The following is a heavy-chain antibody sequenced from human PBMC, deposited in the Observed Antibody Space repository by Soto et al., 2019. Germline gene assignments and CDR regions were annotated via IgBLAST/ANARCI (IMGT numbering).Heavy chain of an antibody. CDR1: TYSFSSYW. Sequence: GESLKISCKGSTYSFSSYWIGWARQMPGKGLEWMGIIYPGDSDTRYSPSFQGQVTISADKSVSTAYLQWSSLKASDTAMYYCDEGRDYYYYAMDVWGQGTAITVSS. V-gene: IGHV5-51*01. J-gene: IGHJ6*02. CDR2: IYPGDSDT. CDR3: DEGRDYYYYAMDV.